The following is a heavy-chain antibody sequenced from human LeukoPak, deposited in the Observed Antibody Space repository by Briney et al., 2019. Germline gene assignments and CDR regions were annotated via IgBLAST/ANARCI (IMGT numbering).Heavy chain of an antibody. CDR2: MYYSGST. V-gene: IGHV4-39*01. D-gene: IGHD3/OR15-3a*01. CDR3: ARWTKNYFDY. CDR1: GGSISSDSFY. Sequence: SETLSLTCSVTGGSISSDSFYWGWIRQPPGKGLEWIGSMYYSGSTYYNPSLKSRVTISVDTSKNQFSLKLSSVTAADTAVYYCARWTKNYFDYWGQGTLVTVSS. J-gene: IGHJ4*02.